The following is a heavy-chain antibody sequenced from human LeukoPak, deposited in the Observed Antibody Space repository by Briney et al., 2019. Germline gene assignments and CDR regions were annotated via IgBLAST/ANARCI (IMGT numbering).Heavy chain of an antibody. CDR2: INANSGTT. D-gene: IGHD6-19*01. J-gene: IGHJ5*01. V-gene: IGHV3-23*01. Sequence: GGSLRLSCAASGFAFSVYAMSWLRQPPGRGLEWVSTINANSGTTSYAASVRGRFSISRDNSKNTLYLQLNTLRADDTATYYCAKPISGGLAVTADWFHPWGQGTLVVVSS. CDR3: AKPISGGLAVTADWFHP. CDR1: GFAFSVYA.